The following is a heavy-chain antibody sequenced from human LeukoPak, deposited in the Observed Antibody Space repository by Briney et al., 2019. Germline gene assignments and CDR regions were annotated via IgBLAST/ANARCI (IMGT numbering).Heavy chain of an antibody. Sequence: PGGSLRLSCAAPGFTFSSYGMHWVRQAPGKGLEWAAVIWHDGNNKYYADSVKGRFTISRDNSKNTLYLQMNTLRAEDTAVYYCARGPGSSVYASAIDYWGQGTLVTVSS. CDR2: IWHDGNNK. CDR1: GFTFSSYG. J-gene: IGHJ4*02. CDR3: ARGPGSSVYASAIDY. D-gene: IGHD2-8*01. V-gene: IGHV3-33*01.